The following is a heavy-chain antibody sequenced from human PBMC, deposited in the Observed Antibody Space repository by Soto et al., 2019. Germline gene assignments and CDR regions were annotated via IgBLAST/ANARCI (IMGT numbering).Heavy chain of an antibody. V-gene: IGHV4-34*01. CDR2: INHSGST. J-gene: IGHJ4*02. CDR1: GGTFGGYY. Sequence: XXILSVRYAVYGGTFGGYYWSWIRQPPGTGLEWIGEINHSGSTNYNPSLKSRVTISVDTSKNQFSLKLTYVTAADTAVYYCARDKITGLFDYWGQGTLVTVSS. D-gene: IGHD2-8*02. CDR3: ARDKITGLFDY.